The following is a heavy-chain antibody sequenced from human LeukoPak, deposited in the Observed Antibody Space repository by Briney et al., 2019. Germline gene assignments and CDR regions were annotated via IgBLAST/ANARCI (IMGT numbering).Heavy chain of an antibody. V-gene: IGHV4-39*01. J-gene: IGHJ3*02. CDR1: GGSISSSSYY. CDR2: IYYSGST. Sequence: PSETLSLTCTVSGGSISSSSYYWGWIRQPPGKGLEWIGSIYYSGSTYYNPSLKSRVTISVDTSKNQFSLKLSSVTAADTAVYYCARRGHYGGNSDAFDIWGQGTMVTVSS. D-gene: IGHD4-23*01. CDR3: ARRGHYGGNSDAFDI.